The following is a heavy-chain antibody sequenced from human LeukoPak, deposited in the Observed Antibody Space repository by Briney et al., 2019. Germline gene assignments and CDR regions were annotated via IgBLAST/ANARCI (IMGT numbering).Heavy chain of an antibody. CDR3: AELGITMIGGV. Sequence: GGSLRLSCAASGFTFSTYSMNWVRQAPGKGLEWVSSISSSSSYIYYADSVKGRFTISRDNVKNSLYLQMNSLRAEDTAVYYCAELGITMIGGVWGKGTTVTISS. D-gene: IGHD3-10*02. CDR2: ISSSSSYI. CDR1: GFTFSTYS. V-gene: IGHV3-21*01. J-gene: IGHJ6*04.